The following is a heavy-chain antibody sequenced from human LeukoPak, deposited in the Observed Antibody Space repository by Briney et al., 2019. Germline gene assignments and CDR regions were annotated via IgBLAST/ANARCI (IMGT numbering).Heavy chain of an antibody. CDR2: IYYSGST. D-gene: IGHD2-15*01. V-gene: IGHV4-59*12. CDR1: GGSISSYY. CDR3: ARESGQPGEIVVVVAANGYFDY. J-gene: IGHJ4*02. Sequence: TSETLSLTCTVSGGSISSYYWSWIRQPPGKGLEWIGYIYYSGSTNYNPSLKSRVTISVDTSKNQFSLKLSSVTAADTAVYYCARESGQPGEIVVVVAANGYFDYWGQGTLVTVSS.